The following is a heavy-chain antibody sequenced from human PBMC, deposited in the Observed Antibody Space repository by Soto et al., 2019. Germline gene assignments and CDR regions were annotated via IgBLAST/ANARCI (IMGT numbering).Heavy chain of an antibody. CDR2: INAGNGNT. J-gene: IGHJ5*02. D-gene: IGHD2-2*01. Sequence: ASVKVSCKASGYTFTSYAMHWVRQAPGQRLEWMGWINAGNGNTKYSQKFQGRVTITRDTSASTAYMELSSLRSEDTAVYYCTRKYQPPHSNWFDPWGQGTLVTVSS. CDR3: TRKYQPPHSNWFDP. CDR1: GYTFTSYA. V-gene: IGHV1-3*01.